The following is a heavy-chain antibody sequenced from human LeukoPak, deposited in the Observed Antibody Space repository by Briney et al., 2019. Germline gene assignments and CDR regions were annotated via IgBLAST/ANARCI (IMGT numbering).Heavy chain of an antibody. CDR3: ANRNSSGMDV. CDR2: INHSGST. J-gene: IGHJ6*02. D-gene: IGHD1-14*01. Sequence: GVEWIGEINHSGSTNYNPSLKSRVTISVDTSKNQFSLKLSSVTAADTAVYYCANRNSSGMDVWGQGTTVTVSS. V-gene: IGHV4-34*01.